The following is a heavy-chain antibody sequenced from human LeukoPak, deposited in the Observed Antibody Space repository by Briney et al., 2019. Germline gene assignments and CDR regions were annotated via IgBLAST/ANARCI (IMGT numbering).Heavy chain of an antibody. CDR1: GFTFSSYA. Sequence: QPGRSLRLSCAASGFTFSSYAMHWVRQAPGKGLEWVAVISYDGSNKYYADSVKGRFTISRDNSKNTLYLQMNSLRAEDTAVYYCARDWFRGSSVKDQAGRDDYFDYWGQGTLVTVSS. D-gene: IGHD6-6*01. CDR2: ISYDGSNK. CDR3: ARDWFRGSSVKDQAGRDDYFDY. V-gene: IGHV3-30-3*01. J-gene: IGHJ4*02.